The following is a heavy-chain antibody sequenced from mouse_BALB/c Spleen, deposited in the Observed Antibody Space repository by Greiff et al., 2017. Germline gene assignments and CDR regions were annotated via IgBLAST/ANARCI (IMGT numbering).Heavy chain of an antibody. Sequence: VQLQQSGAELAKPGASVKMSCKASGYTFTSYWMHWVKQRPGQGLEWIGYINPSTGYTEYNQKFKDKATLTADKSSSTAYMQLSSLTSEDSAVYYCARWAPNFDYWGQGTTLTVSS. CDR2: INPSTGYT. J-gene: IGHJ2*01. CDR3: ARWAPNFDY. CDR1: GYTFTSYW. V-gene: IGHV1-7*01.